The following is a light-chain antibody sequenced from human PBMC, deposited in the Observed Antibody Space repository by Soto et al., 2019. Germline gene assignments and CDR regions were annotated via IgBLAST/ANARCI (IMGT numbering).Light chain of an antibody. CDR1: QSISIY. J-gene: IGKJ1*01. CDR3: QGHSTYPRT. Sequence: IHMTQSPSSLSASLGDRVTITFRASQSISIYLNWYQQKPGKAPKLLIYAASSLQSGVPSRFSGSGSGTEFTLTISSLQPEDFATYYCQGHSTYPRTFGPGTKVDI. CDR2: AAS. V-gene: IGKV1-17*01.